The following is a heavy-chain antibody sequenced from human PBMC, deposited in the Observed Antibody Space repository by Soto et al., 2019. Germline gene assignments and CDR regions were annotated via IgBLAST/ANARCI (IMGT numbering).Heavy chain of an antibody. CDR2: ISAYNGNT. J-gene: IGHJ3*02. D-gene: IGHD2-15*01. CDR1: GYTFTSFG. CDR3: ARDHRGGTDAFDI. V-gene: IGHV1-18*01. Sequence: QVQLVQSGAEVKKPWASVKVSCKASGYTFTSFGIILVRQAPGQGLEWMGWISAYNGNTNYAENLQGRVTMTTDTATSTAYMELRSLRSDDTAVYYCARDHRGGTDAFDIWGQGTMVTVSS.